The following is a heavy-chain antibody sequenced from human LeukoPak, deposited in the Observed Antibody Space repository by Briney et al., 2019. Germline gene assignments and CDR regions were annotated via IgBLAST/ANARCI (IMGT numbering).Heavy chain of an antibody. CDR2: IYYSGST. J-gene: IGHJ4*02. Sequence: PSETLSLTCTVSGGSISGSGYYWGWIRQPPGKGLEWIGSIYYSGSTYYNPSLKSRVTISVDTSKKQFSLKLSSVSAADTAVYYCARHVIDTSGYYLDYFDNWGQGTLVTVSS. CDR1: GGSISGSGYY. D-gene: IGHD3-22*01. V-gene: IGHV4-39*01. CDR3: ARHVIDTSGYYLDYFDN.